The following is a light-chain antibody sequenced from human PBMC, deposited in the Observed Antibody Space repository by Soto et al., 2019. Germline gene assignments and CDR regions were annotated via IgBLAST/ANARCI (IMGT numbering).Light chain of an antibody. CDR2: GAS. J-gene: IGKJ1*01. V-gene: IGKV3-15*01. Sequence: EIVMTQSPATLSVSPGERATLSCRASQNVRSNLAWYQQKPGQAPRLLIYGASTRATGIPARFSGRGSGTEFILTLSSLQSEDFAVYYCQQYDDWPETFGQGTKVEIK. CDR3: QQYDDWPET. CDR1: QNVRSN.